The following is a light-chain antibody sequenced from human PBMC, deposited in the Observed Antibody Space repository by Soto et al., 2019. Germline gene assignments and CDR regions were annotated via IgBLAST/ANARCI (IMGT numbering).Light chain of an antibody. CDR3: CSYAGSSTLV. CDR1: SSDVGSYNL. J-gene: IGLJ2*01. CDR2: EVS. Sequence: QSALTQPASVSGSPGQSITISCTGTSSDVGSYNLVSWYQQHTGKAPKPMIYEVSKRHSGVSNRFSGSKSGNTASLTISGVQAEDEADYYCCSYAGSSTLVFGGGTKVTVL. V-gene: IGLV2-23*02.